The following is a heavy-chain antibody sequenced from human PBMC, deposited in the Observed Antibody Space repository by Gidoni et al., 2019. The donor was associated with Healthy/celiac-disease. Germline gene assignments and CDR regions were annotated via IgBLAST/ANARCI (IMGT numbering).Heavy chain of an antibody. CDR3: AGRSDPLANYDFWSGYDY. J-gene: IGHJ4*02. Sequence: QVQLQESGPGLVQPSQTLSLTCTVSGGSFSSGGYYWSWIRQHPGKGLEWIGYIYYSGSTYYNPSLKSRVTISVDTSKNQFSLKLSSVTAADTAVYYCAGRSDPLANYDFWSGYDYWGQGTLVTVSS. D-gene: IGHD3-3*01. V-gene: IGHV4-31*03. CDR2: IYYSGST. CDR1: GGSFSSGGYY.